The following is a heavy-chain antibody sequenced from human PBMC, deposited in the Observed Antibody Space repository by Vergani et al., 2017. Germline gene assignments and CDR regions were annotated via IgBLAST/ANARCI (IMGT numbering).Heavy chain of an antibody. CDR1: GYTFTNHI. CDR2: INTKTGRS. CDR3: ARGDDSSGRKGDY. V-gene: IGHV7-4-1*02. D-gene: IGHD3-22*01. J-gene: IGHJ4*02. Sequence: QVQLVQSGSELKKPGASVTVSCKASGYTFTNHILNWVRQAPGQRPEWMGWINTKTGRSTYAPGFTGRFSFSVDTSVSTAHLQISGLKADDTAVSFCARGDDSSGRKGDYWGQGTLVTVSS.